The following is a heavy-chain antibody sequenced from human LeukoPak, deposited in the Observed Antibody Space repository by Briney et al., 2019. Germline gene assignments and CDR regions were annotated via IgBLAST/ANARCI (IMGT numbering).Heavy chain of an antibody. CDR2: ISSSSSYI. CDR3: ARDRAKRGIAVAGTSFDY. J-gene: IGHJ4*02. D-gene: IGHD6-19*01. Sequence: PGGSLRLSCAASGFTFSSYIMNWVRQAPGKGLEWVSSISSSSSYIYYADSVKGRFTISRDNAKNSLYLQMNSLRAEDTAVYYCARDRAKRGIAVAGTSFDYWGQGTLVTVSS. V-gene: IGHV3-21*01. CDR1: GFTFSSYI.